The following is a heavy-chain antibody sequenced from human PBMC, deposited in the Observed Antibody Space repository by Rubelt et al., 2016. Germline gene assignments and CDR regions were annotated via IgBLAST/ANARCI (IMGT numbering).Heavy chain of an antibody. CDR2: IRQDGVET. CDR1: GFSVSSYY. V-gene: IGHV3-7*03. CDR3: ARDVTPEYNRAWFDAFDI. J-gene: IGHJ3*02. D-gene: IGHD1-14*01. Sequence: GFSVSSYYINWVRQAPGKGLEWVANIRQDGVETYYVDSVKGRFTISRDNAKSSLFLEMNSLRAEDTAVYYCARDVTPEYNRAWFDAFDIWGQGTMVTVSS.